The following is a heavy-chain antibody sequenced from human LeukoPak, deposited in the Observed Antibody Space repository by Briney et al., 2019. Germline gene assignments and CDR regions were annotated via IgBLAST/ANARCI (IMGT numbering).Heavy chain of an antibody. J-gene: IGHJ5*02. Sequence: GGSLRLSCAASGFTFSSYWMHWVRQAPGKGLEWVSSISSSGRYIYYADSMKGRFTISRDNSKNTLYLQMDSLRTEDTAVYYCAKDWGSSGWYNYFDPWGQGTLVTVSS. CDR3: AKDWGSSGWYNYFDP. V-gene: IGHV3-21*06. CDR2: ISSSGRYI. D-gene: IGHD6-19*01. CDR1: GFTFSSYW.